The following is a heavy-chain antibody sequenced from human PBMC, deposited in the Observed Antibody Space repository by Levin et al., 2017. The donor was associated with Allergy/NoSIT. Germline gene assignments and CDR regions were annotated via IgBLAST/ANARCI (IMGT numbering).Heavy chain of an antibody. CDR3: AKPTAGWYYGSGSPLWPYYYYYMDV. Sequence: PGGSLRLSCAASGFTFSSYGMHWVRQAPGKGLEWVAVISYDGSNKYYADSVKGRFTISRDNSKNTLYLQMNSLRAEDTAVYYCAKPTAGWYYGSGSPLWPYYYYYMDVWGKGTTVTVSS. V-gene: IGHV3-30*18. D-gene: IGHD3-10*01. J-gene: IGHJ6*03. CDR2: ISYDGSNK. CDR1: GFTFSSYG.